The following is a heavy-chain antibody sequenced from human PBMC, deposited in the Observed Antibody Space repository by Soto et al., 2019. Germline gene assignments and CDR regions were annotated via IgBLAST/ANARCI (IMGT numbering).Heavy chain of an antibody. Sequence: SETLSLTCAVYGGSFSGYYWSWIRQPPGKGLEWIGEINHSGSTNYNPSLKSRVTISVDTSKNQFSLKLSSVTAADTAVYYCARAYSYGFPHWSYYFDYWGQGTLVTVSS. CDR2: INHSGST. V-gene: IGHV4-34*01. CDR3: ARAYSYGFPHWSYYFDY. CDR1: GGSFSGYY. J-gene: IGHJ4*02. D-gene: IGHD5-18*01.